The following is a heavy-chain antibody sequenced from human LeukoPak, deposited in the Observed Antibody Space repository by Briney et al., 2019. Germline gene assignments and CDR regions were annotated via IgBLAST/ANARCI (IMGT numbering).Heavy chain of an antibody. Sequence: SETLSLTCAVYGGSFSGYYWSWIRQPPGKGLEWIGYIYYSGSTNYNPSLKSRVTISVDTSKNQFSLKLSSVTAADTAVYYCAREYGLSQGFDYWGQGTLVTVSS. D-gene: IGHD4-17*01. CDR2: IYYSGST. J-gene: IGHJ4*02. V-gene: IGHV4-59*01. CDR3: AREYGLSQGFDY. CDR1: GGSFSGYY.